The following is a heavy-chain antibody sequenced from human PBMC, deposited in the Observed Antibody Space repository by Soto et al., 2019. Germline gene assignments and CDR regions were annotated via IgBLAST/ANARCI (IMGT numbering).Heavy chain of an antibody. CDR1: GFTFSSYA. CDR2: ISSDGSNK. Sequence: QVQLVESGGGVVQPGRSLRLSCAASGFTFSSYAMHWVRQAPGKGLEWVAVISSDGSNKYYADSVKGRFTISRDNSKNTLYLQMNSLRTEDTAVYYCARPLWRDDYNWGYFDLWGRGNLVTVSS. J-gene: IGHJ2*01. CDR3: ARPLWRDDYNWGYFDL. D-gene: IGHD4-4*01. V-gene: IGHV3-30-3*01.